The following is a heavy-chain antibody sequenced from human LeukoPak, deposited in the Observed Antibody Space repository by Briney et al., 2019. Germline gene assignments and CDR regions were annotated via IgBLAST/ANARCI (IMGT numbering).Heavy chain of an antibody. CDR2: ISDSGGST. D-gene: IGHD6-19*01. J-gene: IGHJ5*02. Sequence: GGSLRLSCAASGFTFSNYDMSWVRQAPGKGLEWVSSISDSGGSTYYSDSVKGRFTISRDNSKNTLYLQMTNLRAADTAVYYCAKDLSRAVAADWFDPWDQGSLVTVSS. CDR3: AKDLSRAVAADWFDP. V-gene: IGHV3-23*01. CDR1: GFTFSNYD.